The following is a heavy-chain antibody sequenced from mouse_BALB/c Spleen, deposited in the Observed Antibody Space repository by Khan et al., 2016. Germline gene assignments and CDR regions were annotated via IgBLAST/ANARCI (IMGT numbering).Heavy chain of an antibody. V-gene: IGHV9-3*02. CDR2: INTNTGEP. CDR1: EYTFTNYG. CDR3: ARTGDYPYYAMDY. J-gene: IGHJ4*01. D-gene: IGHD2-13*01. Sequence: QIQLVQSGPELKKPGETVKISCKASEYTFTNYGMNWVKQAPGKGLKWMGWINTNTGEPTYAEEFKGRFAFSLEASASTAYLQINNRQNEDSATYFCARTGDYPYYAMDYWGQGTSVTVSS.